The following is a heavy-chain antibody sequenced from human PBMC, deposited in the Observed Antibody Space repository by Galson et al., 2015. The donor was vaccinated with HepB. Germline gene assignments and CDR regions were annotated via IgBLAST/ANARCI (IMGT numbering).Heavy chain of an antibody. CDR1: GFTFSSYW. CDR2: INRDGTEK. CDR3: ARDYDPAARPLSYFDL. Sequence: SLRLSCAASGFTFSSYWMNWVRQAPGKGLEWVANINRDGTEKYYVDSVKGRFTISRDNAKNSLYVQMSNLRAEDTAIYYCARDYDPAARPLSYFDLWGRGTLVTVSS. J-gene: IGHJ2*01. D-gene: IGHD3-3*01. V-gene: IGHV3-7*01.